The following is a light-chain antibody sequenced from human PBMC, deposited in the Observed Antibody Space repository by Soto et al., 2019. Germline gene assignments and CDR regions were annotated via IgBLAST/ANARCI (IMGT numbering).Light chain of an antibody. CDR2: RNN. V-gene: IGLV1-44*01. J-gene: IGLJ1*01. CDR1: SSNIGSNT. CDR3: AAWDDSLNGPSCV. Sequence: QPVLTQPPSASGTPGQRVTIFCSGSSSNIGSNTVNWYQQLPGTAPKLLIYRNNQRPSGIPDRFSGSKSGTSASLAISGLQSEDEADYYCAAWDDSLNGPSCVFGTGTKLTVL.